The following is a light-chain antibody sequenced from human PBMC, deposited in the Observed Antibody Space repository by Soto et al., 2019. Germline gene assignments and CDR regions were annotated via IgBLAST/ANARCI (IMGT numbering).Light chain of an antibody. J-gene: IGKJ1*01. Sequence: EIVLTQYPGTLSLSPGERATLSCRASQYISSSSLAWYQQKPGQAPRLLIYAASSRATGIPDRFSGSGSGTDFTLTISRLEPEDVAVYFCQQYSNSPRTFGQGTRVEIK. CDR2: AAS. V-gene: IGKV3-20*01. CDR3: QQYSNSPRT. CDR1: QYISSSS.